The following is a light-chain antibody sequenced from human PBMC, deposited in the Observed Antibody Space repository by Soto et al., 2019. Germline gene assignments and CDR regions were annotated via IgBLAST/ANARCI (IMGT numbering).Light chain of an antibody. J-gene: IGKJ5*01. CDR1: QSLVYSDGNSY. CDR3: MQATQSRT. CDR2: QVS. V-gene: IGKV2-24*01. Sequence: DIVLTQTPLSSPVTLGQPASISCRSSQSLVYSDGNSYLSWLQRRPGKPLRLLIYQVSERFYGVPDRFSGSGAGTDFTLKISRVEPEDVGVYYCMQATQSRTFGQGTRLEIK.